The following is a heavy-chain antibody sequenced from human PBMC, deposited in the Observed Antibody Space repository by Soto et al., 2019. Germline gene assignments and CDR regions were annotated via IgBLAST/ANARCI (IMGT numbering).Heavy chain of an antibody. J-gene: IGHJ4*02. Sequence: SETLSLTCTVSGGSISSYYWSWIRQPPGKGLEWIGYIYYSGSTNYNPSLKSRVTISVDTSKNQFSLKLSSVTAADTAVYYCARLGGGTSGLIDYWGQGTLVTVSS. CDR2: IYYSGST. V-gene: IGHV4-59*08. CDR3: ARLGGGTSGLIDY. D-gene: IGHD2-15*01. CDR1: GGSISSYY.